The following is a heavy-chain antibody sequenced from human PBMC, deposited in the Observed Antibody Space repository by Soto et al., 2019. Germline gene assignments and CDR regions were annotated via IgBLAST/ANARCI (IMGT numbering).Heavy chain of an antibody. CDR3: ASLGTTVTRFDY. D-gene: IGHD4-4*01. CDR2: IYHSGMT. CDR1: GGSFSGYY. J-gene: IGHJ4*02. Sequence: SETLSLTCAVYGGSFSGYYWSWIRQPPGKGLEWIGEIYHSGMTNFNPSLKSRVTISVDKSKNQFSLKLTSVTAADTAVYYCASLGTTVTRFDYWGQGTLVTVSS. V-gene: IGHV4-34*01.